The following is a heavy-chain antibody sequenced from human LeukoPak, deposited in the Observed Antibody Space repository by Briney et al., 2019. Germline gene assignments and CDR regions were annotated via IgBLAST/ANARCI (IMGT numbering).Heavy chain of an antibody. D-gene: IGHD3-9*01. CDR1: RFTFSSYG. CDR2: INGGGVST. J-gene: IGHJ4*02. CDR3: AKYGDILTGYPYYFDY. V-gene: IGHV3-23*01. Sequence: GGSLRLSCAASRFTFSSYGMSWVRQAPGKGLEWVSTINGGGVSTYYADSVKGRFTISRDNSKNTLYPQMNSLRAEDTAVYYCAKYGDILTGYPYYFDYWGQGTLVTVSS.